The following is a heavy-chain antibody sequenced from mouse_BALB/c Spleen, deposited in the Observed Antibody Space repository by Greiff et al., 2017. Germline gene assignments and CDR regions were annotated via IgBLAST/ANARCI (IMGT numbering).Heavy chain of an antibody. Sequence: EVQLVESGPSLVKPSQTLSLTCSVTGDSITSGYWNWIRKFPGNKLEYMGYISYSGSTYYNPSLKSRISITPDTSKNQYYLQLNSVTTEDTATYYCARGGYGNPWFAYWGEGTLVTVSA. CDR3: ARGGYGNPWFAY. V-gene: IGHV3-8*02. J-gene: IGHJ3*01. D-gene: IGHD2-1*01. CDR2: ISYSGST. CDR1: GDSITSGY.